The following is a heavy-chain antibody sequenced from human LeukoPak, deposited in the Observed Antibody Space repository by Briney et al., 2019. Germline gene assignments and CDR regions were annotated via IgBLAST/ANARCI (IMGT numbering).Heavy chain of an antibody. CDR3: ARARGVVPAAIDYYYMDV. CDR1: GFTFSDYY. V-gene: IGHV3-11*01. Sequence: PGGSLRLSCAASGFTFSDYYMSWIRQAPGKGLEWVSYISSSGSTIYYADSVKGRSTISRDNAKNSLYLQMNSLRAEDTAVYYCARARGVVPAAIDYYYMDVWGKGTTVTVSS. J-gene: IGHJ6*03. D-gene: IGHD2-2*01. CDR2: ISSSGSTI.